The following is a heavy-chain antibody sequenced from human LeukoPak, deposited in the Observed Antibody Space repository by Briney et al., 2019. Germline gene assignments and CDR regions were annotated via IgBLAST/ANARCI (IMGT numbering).Heavy chain of an antibody. V-gene: IGHV4-4*02. CDR2: IYQSGST. CDR1: GGSISSSNW. J-gene: IGHJ6*02. Sequence: PSGTLSLTCAVSGGSISSSNWWSWVRQPPGKGVEWMGEIYQSGSTNYNPSLKSQVTIPVDKSKNQFSLKLSSVTAADTAVYYCARGRPRMDVWGQGTTVSVSS. CDR3: ARGRPRMDV.